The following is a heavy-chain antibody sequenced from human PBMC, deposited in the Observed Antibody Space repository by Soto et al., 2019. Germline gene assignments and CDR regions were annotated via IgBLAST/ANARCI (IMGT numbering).Heavy chain of an antibody. Sequence: PGGSLRLSCASSGFTFDDYTMHWVRQAPGKGLEWVSLISWDGGSTYYADSVKGRFTISRDNSKNSLYLQMNSLRTEDTALYYCAKDPGIAAAGYYFDYWGQGTLVTVSS. CDR2: ISWDGGST. CDR3: AKDPGIAAAGYYFDY. V-gene: IGHV3-43*01. J-gene: IGHJ4*02. CDR1: GFTFDDYT. D-gene: IGHD6-13*01.